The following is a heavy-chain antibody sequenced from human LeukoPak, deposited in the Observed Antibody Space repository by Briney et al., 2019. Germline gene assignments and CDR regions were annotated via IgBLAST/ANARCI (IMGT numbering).Heavy chain of an antibody. V-gene: IGHV4-61*02. Sequence: SETLSLTCTVSGDSISSGVYWSWIRQPAGKGLEWIGRFYTSGSTNYNPSLKSRVTISVDTSKNQFSLKLSSVTAADTAVYYCARSVEGYCRGGSCYYYSYYMDVWGKGTTVTVSS. CDR1: GDSISSGVY. CDR3: ARSVEGYCRGGSCYYYSYYMDV. CDR2: FYTSGST. J-gene: IGHJ6*03. D-gene: IGHD2-15*01.